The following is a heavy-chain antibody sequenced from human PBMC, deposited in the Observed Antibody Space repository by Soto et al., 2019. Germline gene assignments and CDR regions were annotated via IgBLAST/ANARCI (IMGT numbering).Heavy chain of an antibody. CDR1: GFTFSSYS. D-gene: IGHD3-22*01. CDR2: ISSSGSTI. Sequence: EVQLVESGGGLVQPGGSLRLSCAASGFTFSSYSMNWVRQAPGKGLEWVSYISSSGSTIYYADSVKGRFTISGDNAKNSLYLQMNSLRDEDTAVYYCARGNPITMIVVVAPDLDYWGQGTLVTVSS. V-gene: IGHV3-48*02. J-gene: IGHJ4*02. CDR3: ARGNPITMIVVVAPDLDY.